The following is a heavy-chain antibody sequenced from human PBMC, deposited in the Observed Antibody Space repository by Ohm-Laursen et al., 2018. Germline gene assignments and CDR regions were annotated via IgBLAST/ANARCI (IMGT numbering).Heavy chain of an antibody. CDR3: ARELGDIVVVPAAIRDYYYYGMDV. V-gene: IGHV1-2*02. D-gene: IGHD2-2*02. CDR1: GYTFTAYY. Sequence: ASVKVSCKASGYTFTAYYMHWVRQAPGQGLEWMGWINPNIGGAKYAQKFQGRVTMTTDTSLKTAYMELSRLRSDDTAVYYCARELGDIVVVPAAIRDYYYYGMDVWGQGTTVTVSS. J-gene: IGHJ6*02. CDR2: INPNIGGA.